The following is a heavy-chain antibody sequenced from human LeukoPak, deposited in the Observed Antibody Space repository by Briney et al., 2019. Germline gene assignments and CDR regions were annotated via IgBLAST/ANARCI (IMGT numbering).Heavy chain of an antibody. CDR3: ARGRSRGQRPNYYYYYGMDV. CDR2: INHSGST. J-gene: IGHJ6*02. V-gene: IGHV4-34*01. D-gene: IGHD6-25*01. CDR1: GGSFSGYY. Sequence: PSETLSLTCAVYGGSFSGYYWSWIRQPPGKGLEWIGEINHSGSTNYNPSLKSRVTILVDTSKNQFSLKLSSVTAADTAVYYCARGRSRGQRPNYYYYYGMDVWGQGTTVTVSS.